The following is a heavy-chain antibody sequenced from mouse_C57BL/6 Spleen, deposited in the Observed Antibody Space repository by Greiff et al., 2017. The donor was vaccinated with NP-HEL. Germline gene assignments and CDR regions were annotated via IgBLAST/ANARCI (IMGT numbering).Heavy chain of an antibody. D-gene: IGHD2-12*01. J-gene: IGHJ2*01. CDR3: ARSGRRPARVRGDD. CDR2: IDPSDSYT. V-gene: IGHV1-69*01. Sequence: QVQLQQPGAELVMPGASVKLSCKASGYTFTSYWMHWVKQRPGQGLEWIGEIDPSDSYTNYNQKFKGKSTLPVDKSSSTAYMQLSSLTSEDAAVEDGARSGRRPARVRGDDGGKGTTRTVSA. CDR1: GYTFTSYW.